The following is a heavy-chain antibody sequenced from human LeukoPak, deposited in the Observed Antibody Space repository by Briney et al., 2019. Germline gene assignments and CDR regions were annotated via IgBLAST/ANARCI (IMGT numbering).Heavy chain of an antibody. CDR3: ARALRYDDSSGYYAY. D-gene: IGHD3-22*01. Sequence: GASVKVSFKASGYTFSGYYMHWVRQAPGQGLEWMGWINPNSGATNYAQTLQGRVTMTGDTSISIVYMELSRLRTDDTAVYYCARALRYDDSSGYYAYWGQGTLVTVSS. J-gene: IGHJ4*02. CDR2: INPNSGAT. CDR1: GYTFSGYY. V-gene: IGHV1-2*02.